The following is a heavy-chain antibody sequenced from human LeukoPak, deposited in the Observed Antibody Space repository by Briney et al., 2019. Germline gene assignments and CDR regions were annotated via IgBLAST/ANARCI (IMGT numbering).Heavy chain of an antibody. CDR2: IYTSGST. D-gene: IGHD6-19*01. V-gene: IGHV4-61*02. CDR1: GGSISSGSYY. CDR3: VRGIGRAVAAHFDY. J-gene: IGHJ4*02. Sequence: SEALSLTCTVSGGSISSGSYYWSWIRQPAGKGLEWIGRIYTSGSTNYNPSLKSRVTISVDTSKNQFSLKLSSVTAADTAVYYCVRGIGRAVAAHFDYWGQGTLVTVSS.